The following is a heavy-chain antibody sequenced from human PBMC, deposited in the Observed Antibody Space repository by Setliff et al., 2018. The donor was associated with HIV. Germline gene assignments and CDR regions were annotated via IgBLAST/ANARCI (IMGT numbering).Heavy chain of an antibody. V-gene: IGHV4-31*03. CDR3: ARGAAYYYDSSGWGDAFDI. CDR1: GDSIRSGGYY. J-gene: IGHJ3*02. D-gene: IGHD3-22*01. Sequence: LSLTCSVSGDSIRSGGYYWSWIRQHPGKGLEWIGYIFYRGNTCFNPSLKSRVTISVDTSKNQFSLKLSSVTAADTAVYYCARGAAYYYDSSGWGDAFDIWGQGTMVTVSS. CDR2: IFYRGNT.